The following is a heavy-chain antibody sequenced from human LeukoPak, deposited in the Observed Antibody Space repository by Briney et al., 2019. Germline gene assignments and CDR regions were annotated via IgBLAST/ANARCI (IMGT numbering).Heavy chain of an antibody. CDR1: GFTFSSHG. Sequence: GGTLRLSCVASGFTFSSHGMNWVRQAPGKGLEWVSGITSGTRTYYADSVKGRFAISRDNSKNTMYLQMNSLRAEDTAVYYCARDLYRIVVVPHYFDYWGQGTLVTVSS. J-gene: IGHJ4*02. CDR3: ARDLYRIVVVPHYFDY. CDR2: ITSGTRT. D-gene: IGHD3-22*01. V-gene: IGHV3-23*01.